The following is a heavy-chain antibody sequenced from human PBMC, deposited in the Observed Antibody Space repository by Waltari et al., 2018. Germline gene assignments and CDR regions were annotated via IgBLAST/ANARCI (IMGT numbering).Heavy chain of an antibody. CDR2: ILPGDSDT. CDR1: GYSFTSYW. D-gene: IGHD2-2*02. Sequence: EVQLVQSGAEVKKPGESLKISCKGSGYSFTSYWIGWVRQMPGKGLEWMGIILPGDSDTRYSPSFQGQVTISADKSISTAYLQWSSLKASDTAMYYCAQVCSSTSCYTEGFAFDIWGQGTMVTVSS. J-gene: IGHJ3*02. V-gene: IGHV5-51*01. CDR3: AQVCSSTSCYTEGFAFDI.